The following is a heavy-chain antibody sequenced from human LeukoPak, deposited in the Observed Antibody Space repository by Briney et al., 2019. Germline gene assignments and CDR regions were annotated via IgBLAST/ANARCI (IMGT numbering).Heavy chain of an antibody. CDR2: TSDSGGST. D-gene: IGHD3-10*01. CDR1: GFIFSSYA. J-gene: IGHJ3*02. CDR3: ASFPPYMVRNDAFDI. Sequence: GSLRLSCAASGFIFSSYAMSWVRQAPGKGLEWVSGTSDSGGSTHYYADSVKGRFTISRDNSKNTLYLQMNSLRAEDTAVYYCASFPPYMVRNDAFDIWGQGTMVTVSS. V-gene: IGHV3-23*01.